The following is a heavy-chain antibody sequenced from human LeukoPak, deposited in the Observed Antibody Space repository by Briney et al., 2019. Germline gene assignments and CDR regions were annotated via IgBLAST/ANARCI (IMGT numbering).Heavy chain of an antibody. D-gene: IGHD2-2*01. CDR2: INHSGST. V-gene: IGHV4-34*01. CDR1: GGSFSGYY. J-gene: IGHJ6*04. CDR3: ARVGEEYCSSTSCYAGYYYYGMDV. Sequence: PSETLSLTCAVYGGSFSGYYWSWIRQPPGKGLEWIGEINHSGSTNYNPSLKSRVTISVDTSKNQFSLKLSSVTAADTAVYYCARVGEEYCSSTSCYAGYYYYGMDVWGKGTTVTVSS.